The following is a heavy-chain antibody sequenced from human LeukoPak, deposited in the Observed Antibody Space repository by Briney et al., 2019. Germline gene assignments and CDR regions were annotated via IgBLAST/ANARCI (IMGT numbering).Heavy chain of an antibody. V-gene: IGHV3-23*01. D-gene: IGHD6-19*01. CDR3: AKYQSGRSGWSRLAFDI. CDR2: INADGEST. J-gene: IGHJ3*02. Sequence: QAGGSLRLSCAASGFTFSNYNMNWVRQAPGKGLEWVSIINADGESTYYTDSVKGRFTISRDNFKNTLYLQMNSLRTEDTATYYCAKYQSGRSGWSRLAFDIWGQGTMVTVSS. CDR1: GFTFSNYN.